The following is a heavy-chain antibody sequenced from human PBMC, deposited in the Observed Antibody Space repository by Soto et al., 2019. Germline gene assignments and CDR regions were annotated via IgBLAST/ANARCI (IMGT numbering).Heavy chain of an antibody. Sequence: GGSLRLSCAASGFTFSGYEMNWVRQAPGKGLEWASYISSSGTTMYYADSVKGRFTISRDNAKNTLYLQMNSMRAEDTAVYYCASEEYDSRGDSYVYRSNYFDSWGQGTLVTVSS. D-gene: IGHD5-18*01. CDR1: GFTFSGYE. J-gene: IGHJ4*02. CDR3: ASEEYDSRGDSYVYRSNYFDS. V-gene: IGHV3-48*03. CDR2: ISSSGTTM.